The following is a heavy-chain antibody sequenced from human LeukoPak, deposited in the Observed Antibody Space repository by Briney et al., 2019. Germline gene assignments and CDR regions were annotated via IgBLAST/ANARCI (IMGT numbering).Heavy chain of an antibody. CDR1: GYSFITYW. CDR2: IYPGDSDT. CDR3: ARRSYGDSYNAFDI. J-gene: IGHJ3*02. D-gene: IGHD4-17*01. Sequence: GGSLKISCKGSGYSFITYWIGWVRQMPGKGLEWMGIIYPGDSDTRYSPSFQGQVTISADKSISTAYLQWSSLKAPDTAMYYCARRSYGDSYNAFDIWGQGTLVTVSS. V-gene: IGHV5-51*01.